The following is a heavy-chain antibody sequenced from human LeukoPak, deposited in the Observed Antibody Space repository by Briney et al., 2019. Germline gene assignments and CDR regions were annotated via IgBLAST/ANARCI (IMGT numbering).Heavy chain of an antibody. D-gene: IGHD4-17*01. V-gene: IGHV4-31*03. Sequence: SGTLSLTCTVSGGSISSGGYYWSWIRQHPGKGLEWIGYIYYSGSTYYNPSLKSRVTISVDTSKNQFSLKLSSVTAADTAVYYCARDLAYGDYAFDIWGQGTMVTVSS. CDR3: ARDLAYGDYAFDI. CDR2: IYYSGST. J-gene: IGHJ3*02. CDR1: GGSISSGGYY.